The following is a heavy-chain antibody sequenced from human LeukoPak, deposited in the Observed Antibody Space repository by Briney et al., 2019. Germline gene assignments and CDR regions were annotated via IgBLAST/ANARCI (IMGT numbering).Heavy chain of an antibody. CDR1: GGSISSYY. D-gene: IGHD2-15*01. CDR2: IYYSGST. V-gene: IGHV4-59*01. Sequence: SETLSLTCTVSGGSISSYYWSWIRQPPGKGLEWIGYIYYSGSTNYNPSPKRRVTISVDTSKIQFSLKLSSVTAADTAVYYCARDVRGGVASYYYYGMDVWGQGTTVTVSS. CDR3: ARDVRGGVASYYYYGMDV. J-gene: IGHJ6*02.